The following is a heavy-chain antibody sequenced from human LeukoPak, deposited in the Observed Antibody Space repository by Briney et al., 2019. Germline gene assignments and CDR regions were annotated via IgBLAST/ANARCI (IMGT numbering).Heavy chain of an antibody. CDR1: GFTFSSYG. CDR3: AKDLLAAAVDY. CDR2: ISYDGSNK. Sequence: GGSLRLSCAASGFTFSSYGVHWVRPAPGKGLEWVAVISYDGSNKYYADSVKGRFTISRDNSKNTLYLQMNSLRAEDTAVYYCAKDLLAAAVDYWGQGTLVTVSS. D-gene: IGHD6-13*01. V-gene: IGHV3-30*18. J-gene: IGHJ4*02.